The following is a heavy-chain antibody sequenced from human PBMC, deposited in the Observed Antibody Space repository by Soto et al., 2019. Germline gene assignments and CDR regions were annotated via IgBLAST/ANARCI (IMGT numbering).Heavy chain of an antibody. D-gene: IGHD3-10*01. V-gene: IGHV3-30*18. CDR1: GFTFSSYG. CDR3: AKAVVTYYYGSGSYNWFDP. CDR2: ISYDGSNK. Sequence: GGSLRLSCAASGFTFSSYGMHWVRQAPGKGLEWVAVISYDGSNKYYADSVKGRFTISRDNSKNTLYLQMNSLRAEDTAVYYCAKAVVTYYYGSGSYNWFDPWGQGTLVTVSS. J-gene: IGHJ5*02.